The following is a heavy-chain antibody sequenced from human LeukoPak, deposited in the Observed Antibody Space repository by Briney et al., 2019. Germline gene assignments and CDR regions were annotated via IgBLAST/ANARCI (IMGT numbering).Heavy chain of an antibody. CDR3: RAGNYYYGMDV. V-gene: IGHV1-24*01. CDR2: FDPEDGET. J-gene: IGHJ6*02. Sequence: ASVKVSCEVSGYTLTELSMHWVRQAPGKGLEWMGGFDPEDGETIYAQKFQGRVTMTEDTSTDTAYMELSSLRSEDTAVYYCRAGNYYYGMDVWGQGTTVTVSS. CDR1: GYTLTELS.